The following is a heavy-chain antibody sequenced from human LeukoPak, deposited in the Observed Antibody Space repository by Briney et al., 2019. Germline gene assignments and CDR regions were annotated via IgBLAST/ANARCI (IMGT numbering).Heavy chain of an antibody. Sequence: ASVKVSCKASGYTFTGYYIHWVRQAPGQGLEWMGWINPNSGDTHYAQKFQGRVTMTRDTSISTAYMELSRLRSDDTAVYYCARGEEMATISPFDYWGQGTLVTVSS. J-gene: IGHJ4*02. CDR3: ARGEEMATISPFDY. D-gene: IGHD5-24*01. CDR1: GYTFTGYY. V-gene: IGHV1-2*02. CDR2: INPNSGDT.